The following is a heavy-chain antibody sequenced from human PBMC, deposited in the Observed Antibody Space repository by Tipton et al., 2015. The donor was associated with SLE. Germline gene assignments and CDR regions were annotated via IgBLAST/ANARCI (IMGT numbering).Heavy chain of an antibody. CDR3: AAQPVAGLWYFDL. CDR1: GGSISSYY. D-gene: IGHD1-14*01. Sequence: LRLSCTVSGGSISSYYWSWIPQPPGKGLEWIGYIYYSGSTNYNPSLKSRVTISVDTSKNQFSLKLSSVTAADTAVYYCAAQPVAGLWYFDLWGRGTLVTVSS. CDR2: IYYSGST. J-gene: IGHJ2*01. V-gene: IGHV4-59*01.